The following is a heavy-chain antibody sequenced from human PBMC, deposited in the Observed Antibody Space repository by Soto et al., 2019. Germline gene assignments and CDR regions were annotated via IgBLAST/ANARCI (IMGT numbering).Heavy chain of an antibody. V-gene: IGHV1-69*12. Sequence: QVQLVQSGAEVKKPGSSVKVSCKASGGTFSSYAISWVRQAPGQGLEWVGGIIPIFGTANYAQKLQGRVTITANESTSTDYMELSSLRPEDTAVYYCARDQDSYGFGYYYFGMDVWGQGTTVTVSS. D-gene: IGHD5-18*01. CDR3: ARDQDSYGFGYYYFGMDV. CDR1: GGTFSSYA. CDR2: IIPIFGTA. J-gene: IGHJ6*02.